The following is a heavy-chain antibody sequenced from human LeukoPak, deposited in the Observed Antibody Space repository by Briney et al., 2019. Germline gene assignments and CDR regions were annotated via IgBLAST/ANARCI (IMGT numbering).Heavy chain of an antibody. J-gene: IGHJ4*02. Sequence: GGSLRLSCAASGFTFSTYAMSWVRQAPGKGLEWVSYISSTGSNIYYADSVKGRFTISRDNAKNSLYLLMNSLRTEDTAVYYCAATYYYDGSGDYWGQGTLVTVSS. D-gene: IGHD3-22*01. CDR3: AATYYYDGSGDY. V-gene: IGHV3-48*03. CDR1: GFTFSTYA. CDR2: ISSTGSNI.